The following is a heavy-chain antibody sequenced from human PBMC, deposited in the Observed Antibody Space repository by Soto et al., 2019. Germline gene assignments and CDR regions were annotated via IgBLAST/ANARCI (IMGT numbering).Heavy chain of an antibody. CDR3: ASRSPALDY. Sequence: LRLSCTTSGFTFDDYGMSWVRQPPGKGLEWVSGINWNDGSKKYYADFVKGRFTISRDNSKNTLYLQMNSLRAEDTAVYYCASRSPALDYWGQGTLVTVSS. D-gene: IGHD2-2*01. CDR1: GFTFDDYG. CDR2: INWNDGSKK. J-gene: IGHJ4*02. V-gene: IGHV3-20*04.